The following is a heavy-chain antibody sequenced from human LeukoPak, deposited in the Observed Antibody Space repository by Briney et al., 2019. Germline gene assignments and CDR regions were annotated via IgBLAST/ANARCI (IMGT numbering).Heavy chain of an antibody. Sequence: ASVKVSCKASGYTFTSYGISWVRQAPGQGLEWMGWISAYNGNTNYAQKLQGRVTMTTDTSTSTAYMELRSLRSDDTAVYYCARDWAYYYDSSGYYSFGYWGQGTLVTVSS. CDR1: GYTFTSYG. D-gene: IGHD3-22*01. CDR3: ARDWAYYYDSSGYYSFGY. CDR2: ISAYNGNT. V-gene: IGHV1-18*01. J-gene: IGHJ4*02.